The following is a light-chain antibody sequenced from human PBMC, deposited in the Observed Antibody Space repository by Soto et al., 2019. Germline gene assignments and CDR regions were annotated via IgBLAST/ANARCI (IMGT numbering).Light chain of an antibody. CDR3: GPWDSSLSAYV. Sequence: QSALTQPASVSGSPGQSITISCTGTVGLVSWYQQHPGKVPKLIIYDDTKRPSGVSSRFSGSKSGTSATLGITGFQTGDEADYYCGPWDSSLSAYVFGTGTKV. CDR1: VGL. J-gene: IGLJ1*01. CDR2: DDT. V-gene: IGLV2-14*02.